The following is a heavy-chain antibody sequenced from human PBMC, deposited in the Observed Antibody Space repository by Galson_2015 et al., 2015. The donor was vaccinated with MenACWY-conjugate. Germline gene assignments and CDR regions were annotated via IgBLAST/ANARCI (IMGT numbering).Heavy chain of an antibody. CDR1: GFTFDAYG. CDR3: ARDRATVTNYYYYGLDV. V-gene: IGHV3-20*04. J-gene: IGHJ6*02. CDR2: INWNGVST. D-gene: IGHD4-17*01. Sequence: SLRLSCAASGFTFDAYGMSWVCQAPGKGLEWVSVINWNGVSTDYADSVKGRFTISRDNAKKSLYLEMTSLRGDDTALYYCARDRATVTNYYYYGLDVWGQGTTVTVSS.